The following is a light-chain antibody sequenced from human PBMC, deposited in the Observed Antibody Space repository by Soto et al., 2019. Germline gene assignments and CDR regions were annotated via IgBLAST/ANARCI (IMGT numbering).Light chain of an antibody. CDR1: QSVSSRF. Sequence: EIVLTQSPGTLSLSPGERATLSCRASQSVSSRFLAWYQQKPGQAPRLLIYDASNRATGIPARFSGSGSGTDFTLTISSLEPEDFAVYYCQQRNNWPPITFGQGTRLEIK. CDR3: QQRNNWPPIT. CDR2: DAS. J-gene: IGKJ5*01. V-gene: IGKV3-11*01.